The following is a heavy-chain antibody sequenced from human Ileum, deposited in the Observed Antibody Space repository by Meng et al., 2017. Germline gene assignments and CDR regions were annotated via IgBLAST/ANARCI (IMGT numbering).Heavy chain of an antibody. J-gene: IGHJ5*02. V-gene: IGHV4-61*02. CDR3: ARSASHRFDP. Sequence: VRRQRSAAGVVKTPRTLVQPCIESGGSIICGGDFCSLMQAPARKGLGRIWLIYNSGSTNYTPTLQSRVTISIDTSKNQVSLNLSSVTATDTAVYYCARSASHRFDPWGQGTLVTVSS. CDR2: IYNSGST. CDR1: GGSIICGGDF.